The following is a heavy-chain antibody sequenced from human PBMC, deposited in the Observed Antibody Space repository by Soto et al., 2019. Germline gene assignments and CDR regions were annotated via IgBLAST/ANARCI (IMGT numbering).Heavy chain of an antibody. CDR2: TRNRANGFTT. CDR3: ARLPAHSDSYDP. J-gene: IGHJ5*02. D-gene: IGHD1-26*01. CDR1: GFPFIEYY. Sequence: GGSLRLSCVTSGFPFIEYYMDWVRQAPGRGLEWVGRTRNRANGFTTQYAASVKDRFIVSRDNSKNSLYLQMNSLKTEDTAIYYCARLPAHSDSYDPWGQGTLVTVSS. V-gene: IGHV3-72*01.